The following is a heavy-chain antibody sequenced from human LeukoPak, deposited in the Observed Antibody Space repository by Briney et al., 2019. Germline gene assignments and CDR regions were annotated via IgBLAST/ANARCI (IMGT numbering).Heavy chain of an antibody. CDR2: INWNSDSI. V-gene: IGHV3-9*01. D-gene: IGHD5-12*01. J-gene: IGHJ4*02. CDR1: GFTFDDYA. CDR3: AINGGGDSGYGNFDY. Sequence: GGSLRLSCAVSGFTFDDYAMRWVRKVPGKDLEWVSGINWNSDSIGYADFVKGRFTTSRDNAKNSLYLQMNSLRAEDTAFYYCAINGGGDSGYGNFDYWGQGTLVTVSS.